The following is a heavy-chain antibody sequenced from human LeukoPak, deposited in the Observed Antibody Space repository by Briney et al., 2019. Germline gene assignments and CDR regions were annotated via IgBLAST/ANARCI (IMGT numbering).Heavy chain of an antibody. CDR2: INSDGSST. CDR3: AKVGDDILTGYLSPDY. V-gene: IGHV3-74*01. D-gene: IGHD3-9*01. Sequence: PGGSLRLSCAASGFTFSSYWMHWVRQAPGKGLVWVSRINSDGSSTNYADSVKGRFTISRDNAKNTLYLQTNSLRAEDTAVYYCAKVGDDILTGYLSPDYWGQGSLVTVSP. CDR1: GFTFSSYW. J-gene: IGHJ4*02.